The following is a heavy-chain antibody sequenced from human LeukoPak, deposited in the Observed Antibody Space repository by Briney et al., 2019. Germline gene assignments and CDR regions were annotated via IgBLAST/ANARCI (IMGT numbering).Heavy chain of an antibody. Sequence: GGSLRLSCAASGFTFSRSLMHWVRQAPGKGLVWVSRTNDDGSTTNHADSAKDRFTISRDNAKNTLYLQMNSLRAEDTAVYYCARALGSSSDYWGQGTLVTVAS. CDR3: ARALGSSSDY. J-gene: IGHJ4*02. CDR1: GFTFSRSL. CDR2: TNDDGSTT. D-gene: IGHD3-10*01. V-gene: IGHV3-74*01.